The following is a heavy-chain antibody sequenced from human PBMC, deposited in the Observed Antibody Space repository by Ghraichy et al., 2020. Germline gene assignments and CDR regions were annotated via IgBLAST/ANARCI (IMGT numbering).Heavy chain of an antibody. CDR1: GGSISSYY. CDR2: IYYSGST. J-gene: IGHJ4*02. CDR3: ARHDAPFVEMVY. V-gene: IGHV4-59*08. Sequence: SETLSLTCTVSGGSISSYYWSWIRQPPGKGLEWIGYIYYSGSTNYNPSLKSRVTISVDTSKNQFSLKLSSVTAADTAVYYCARHDAPFVEMVYWGQGTLVTVSS. D-gene: IGHD5-24*01.